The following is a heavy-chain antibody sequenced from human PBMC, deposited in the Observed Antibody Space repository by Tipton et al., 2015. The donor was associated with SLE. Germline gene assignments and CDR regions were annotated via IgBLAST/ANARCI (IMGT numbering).Heavy chain of an antibody. J-gene: IGHJ3*02. CDR3: AMAREYGDAFDI. D-gene: IGHD3-10*01. Sequence: SLRLSCAASGFTFSSYWMSWVRQAPGKGLEWVANIKQDGSEKYYVDSVKGRFTISRDNAKNSLYLQMNSLRAEDTAVYYCAMAREYGDAFDIWGQGTMVTVSS. CDR1: GFTFSSYW. CDR2: IKQDGSEK. V-gene: IGHV3-7*05.